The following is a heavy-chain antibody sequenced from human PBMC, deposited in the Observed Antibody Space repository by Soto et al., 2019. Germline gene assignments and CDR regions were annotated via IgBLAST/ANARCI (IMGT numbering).Heavy chain of an antibody. CDR1: GFSFSSHW. Sequence: ESGGGLVQPGGSLRLSCAASGFSFSSHWMSWVRQAPGKGLEWVANIKQDGRETQYVDSVKGRFTISRDNAQNSRYLQMNRLRAEDTAVYFCAGDETHWAYGGQGTLVTVSS. D-gene: IGHD7-27*01. CDR2: IKQDGRET. CDR3: AGDETHWAY. V-gene: IGHV3-7*01. J-gene: IGHJ4*02.